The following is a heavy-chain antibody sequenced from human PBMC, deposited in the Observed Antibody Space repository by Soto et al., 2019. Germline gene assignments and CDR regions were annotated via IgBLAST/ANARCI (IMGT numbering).Heavy chain of an antibody. CDR3: ARDHGTGTIQDPPIYYFDY. CDR1: GFTFSSYG. Sequence: HPGGSLRLSCAASGFTFSSYGMHWVRQAPGKGLEWVAVIWYDGSNKYYADSVKGRFTISRDNSKNTLYLQMNSLRAEDTAVYYCARDHGTGTIQDPPIYYFDYWGQGTLVTVSS. D-gene: IGHD1-7*01. J-gene: IGHJ4*02. V-gene: IGHV3-33*01. CDR2: IWYDGSNK.